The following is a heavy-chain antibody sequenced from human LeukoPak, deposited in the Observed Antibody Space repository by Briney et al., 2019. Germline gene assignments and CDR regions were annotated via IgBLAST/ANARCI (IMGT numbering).Heavy chain of an antibody. J-gene: IGHJ6*02. CDR1: GASISRSNYY. CDR3: AREGYFYGMDV. Sequence: SQTLSLTCAVSGASISRSNYYWTWIRQRPGKGLEWVGYIHYSGTTYYNPSLESRATISVDTSKNQFSLKLSSVTAADTAVYYCAREGYFYGMDVWGQGTTVTVSS. V-gene: IGHV4-31*11. D-gene: IGHD2/OR15-2a*01. CDR2: IHYSGTT.